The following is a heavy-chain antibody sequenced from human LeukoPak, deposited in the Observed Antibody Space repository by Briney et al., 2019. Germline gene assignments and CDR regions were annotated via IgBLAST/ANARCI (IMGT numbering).Heavy chain of an antibody. V-gene: IGHV3-33*06. CDR2: IWYDGSNK. CDR3: AKDWGYYYGSGSYYKPAYYYMDV. Sequence: GGSLRLSCAASGFTFSSYGMRWVRQAPGKGLEWVAVIWYDGSNKYYADSVKGRFTISRDNSKNTLYLQMNSLRAEDTAMYYCAKDWGYYYGSGSYYKPAYYYMDVWGKGTTVTVSS. J-gene: IGHJ6*03. D-gene: IGHD3-10*01. CDR1: GFTFSSYG.